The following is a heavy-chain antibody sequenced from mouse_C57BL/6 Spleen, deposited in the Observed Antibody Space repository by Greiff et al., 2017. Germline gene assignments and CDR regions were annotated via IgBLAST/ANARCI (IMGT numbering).Heavy chain of an antibody. Sequence: VQLKESGPELVKPGASVKIPCKASGYTFTDYNMDWVKQSHGKSLAWIGDINPNNGGTIYNQKFKGKATLTVDKSSSTAYMELRSLTSEDTAVYYCARTLPGQAPFAYWGQGTLVTVSA. CDR1: GYTFTDYN. J-gene: IGHJ3*01. CDR2: INPNNGGT. CDR3: ARTLPGQAPFAY. V-gene: IGHV1-18*01.